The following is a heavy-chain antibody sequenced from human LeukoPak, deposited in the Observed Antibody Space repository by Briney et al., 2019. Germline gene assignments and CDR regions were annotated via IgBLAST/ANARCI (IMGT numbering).Heavy chain of an antibody. V-gene: IGHV3-23*01. Sequence: GGSLRLSCAASGFTFSSYAMSWVRQAPGKGLEWVSAISGSGGSTYYADSVKDRFTISRDNSKNTLYLQMNSLRAEDTAVYYCAKARGYSYGYFDYWGQGTLVTVSS. CDR2: ISGSGGST. J-gene: IGHJ4*02. CDR3: AKARGYSYGYFDY. CDR1: GFTFSSYA. D-gene: IGHD5-18*01.